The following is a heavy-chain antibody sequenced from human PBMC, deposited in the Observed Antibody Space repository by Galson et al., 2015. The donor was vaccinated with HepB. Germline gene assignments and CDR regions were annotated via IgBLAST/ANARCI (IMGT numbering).Heavy chain of an antibody. D-gene: IGHD3-10*01. J-gene: IGHJ6*02. V-gene: IGHV5-10-1*01. CDR1: GYSFTSYW. CDR2: IDPSDSYT. CDR3: ASSISTLSITMVRGVIIHYYYYGMDV. Sequence: QSGAEVKKPGESLRISCKGSGYSFTSYWISWVRQMPGKGLEWMGRIDPSDSYTNYSPSFQGHVTISADKSISTAYLQWSSLKASDTAMYYCASSISTLSITMVRGVIIHYYYYGMDVWGQGTTVTVSS.